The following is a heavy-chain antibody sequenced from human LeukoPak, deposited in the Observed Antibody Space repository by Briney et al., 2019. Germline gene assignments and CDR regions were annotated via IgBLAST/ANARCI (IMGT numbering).Heavy chain of an antibody. CDR2: ISTDNGNT. CDR3: VADPINFDY. CDR1: GYTFTSYG. Sequence: GASVKVSCKASGYTFTSYGISWVRQAPGQGLEWMGWISTDNGNTNYAQKLQGRVTMTTDTSTTTAYMELRSLRSDDTAVYYCVADPINFDYWGQGRLVTVSS. J-gene: IGHJ4*02. V-gene: IGHV1-18*01.